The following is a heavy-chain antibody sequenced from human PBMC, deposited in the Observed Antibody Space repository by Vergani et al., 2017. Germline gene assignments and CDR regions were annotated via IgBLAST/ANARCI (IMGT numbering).Heavy chain of an antibody. CDR1: GFTFSSYS. CDR2: ISSSSSTI. D-gene: IGHD3-10*01. V-gene: IGHV3-48*02. J-gene: IGHJ6*02. Sequence: EVQLVESGGGLVQPGGSLRLSCAASGFTFSSYSMNWVRQAPGKGLEWVSYISSSSSTIYYAYSVKGRFTISRDNAKNSLYLQMNSLRDEDTAVYYCARDMNMVRGDYYYGMDVWGQGTTVTVSS. CDR3: ARDMNMVRGDYYYGMDV.